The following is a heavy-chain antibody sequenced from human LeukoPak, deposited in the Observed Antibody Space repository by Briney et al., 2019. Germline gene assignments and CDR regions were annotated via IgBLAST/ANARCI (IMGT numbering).Heavy chain of an antibody. V-gene: IGHV3-53*01. CDR2: IYTAGST. D-gene: IGHD6-13*01. CDR1: GFTVSGKY. CDR3: AGGSSWPGLSF. J-gene: IGHJ4*02. Sequence: GGSLRLSCAASGFTVSGKYMSWVRQAPGMGLEWVSVIYTAGSTSCADSVRGRFTISRDNSKNTLYLQMNSLRAEDTAVYFCAGGSSWPGLSFWGQGTLLTVSS.